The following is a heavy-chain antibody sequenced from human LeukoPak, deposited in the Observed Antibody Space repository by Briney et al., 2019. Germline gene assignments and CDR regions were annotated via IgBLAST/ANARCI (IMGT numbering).Heavy chain of an antibody. CDR1: GYTFTSYD. Sequence: ASVKVSCKASGYTFTSYDINWVRQATGQGLEWMGWMNPNSGNTGYAQKFQGRVTITRNTSISTAYMELSSLRAEDTAVYYCAKAGFRVAFGAVIVQQRHYFDYWGQGTLVTVSS. J-gene: IGHJ4*02. CDR2: MNPNSGNT. D-gene: IGHD3-16*02. V-gene: IGHV1-8*03. CDR3: AKAGFRVAFGAVIVQQRHYFDY.